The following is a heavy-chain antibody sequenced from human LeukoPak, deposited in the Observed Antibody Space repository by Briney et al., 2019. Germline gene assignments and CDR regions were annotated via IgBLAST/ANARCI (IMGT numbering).Heavy chain of an antibody. CDR2: IRGSGTTI. Sequence: GGSLRLSCAASGFTFSSYTMNWVRQAPGGGLEWLAYIRGSGTTIYYADSVKGRFTISRDNSENSLFLQMNSLRDEDTAMYYCVRGSPSVIREVIYLWGRGTLVTVSS. CDR3: VRGSPSVIREVIYL. D-gene: IGHD3-22*01. V-gene: IGHV3-48*02. CDR1: GFTFSSYT. J-gene: IGHJ2*01.